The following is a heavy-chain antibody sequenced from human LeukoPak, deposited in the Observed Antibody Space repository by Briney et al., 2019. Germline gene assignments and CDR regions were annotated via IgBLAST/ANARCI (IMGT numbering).Heavy chain of an antibody. CDR2: ILSNSAAI. V-gene: IGHV3-9*01. D-gene: IGHD3-16*01. Sequence: GRSLRLSCATSGFTFNNYALHWVRQAPGKGLEWVSGILSNSAAIGYGDSVKGRFTISRDAVTNSLYLQMNSLKIEDTALYYCIADTAGDLAFWGQGTLVIVSS. CDR3: IADTAGDLAF. J-gene: IGHJ4*02. CDR1: GFTFNNYA.